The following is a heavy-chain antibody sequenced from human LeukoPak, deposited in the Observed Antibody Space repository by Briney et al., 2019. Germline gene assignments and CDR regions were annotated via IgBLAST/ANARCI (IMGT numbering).Heavy chain of an antibody. Sequence: ASVKVSCKASGYTFTCYYMHWVRQAPGQGLEWMGRINPNSGGTNYAQKFQGRVTMTRDTSISTAYMELSRLRSDDTAVYYCARDGYAGSSWYGYWGQGTLVTVSS. V-gene: IGHV1-2*06. D-gene: IGHD6-13*01. CDR2: INPNSGGT. CDR3: ARDGYAGSSWYGY. J-gene: IGHJ4*02. CDR1: GYTFTCYY.